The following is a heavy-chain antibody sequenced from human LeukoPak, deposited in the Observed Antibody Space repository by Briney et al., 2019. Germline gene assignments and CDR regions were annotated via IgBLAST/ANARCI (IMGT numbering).Heavy chain of an antibody. CDR1: GGSISSGGYY. J-gene: IGHJ4*02. V-gene: IGHV4-31*03. CDR3: ARVKYSSSWYYFDY. CDR2: IYYSGST. D-gene: IGHD6-13*01. Sequence: SETLSLTCSVSGGSISSGGYYWSWIRQHPGKGLEWIGYIYYSGSTYYNPPLESRVTISVDTSKNQFSLKLSSVTAADTAVYYCARVKYSSSWYYFDYWGQGTLVTVSS.